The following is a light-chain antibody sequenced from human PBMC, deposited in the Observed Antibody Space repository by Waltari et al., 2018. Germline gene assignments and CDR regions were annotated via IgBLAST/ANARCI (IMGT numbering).Light chain of an antibody. CDR1: ISDVGGYNY. V-gene: IGLV2-14*03. J-gene: IGLJ2*01. CDR2: DVR. CDR3: SSFTTSSTVV. Sequence: QSALTQPASVSGSPGQSLTIPCTGTISDVGGYNYVSWYQHHPCKVPKLIIFDVRKRPSGVSNRFSGSKSGNTASLTVSGLQTEDEADYYCSSFTTSSTVVFGGGTKLTVL.